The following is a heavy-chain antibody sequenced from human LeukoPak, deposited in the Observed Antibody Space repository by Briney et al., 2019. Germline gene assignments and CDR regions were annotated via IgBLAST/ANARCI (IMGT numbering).Heavy chain of an antibody. V-gene: IGHV3-20*04. CDR3: ARGSSFSNF. D-gene: IGHD6-13*01. CDR1: GFTLSSYW. Sequence: GGSLRLSCAASGFTLSSYWMSWVRQAPGKGLEWVSGINWNGGSRGYADSVKGRFTISRDNAKKFLYLQMNSLRAEDTAFYYCARGSSFSNFWGQGILVTVSS. J-gene: IGHJ4*02. CDR2: INWNGGSR.